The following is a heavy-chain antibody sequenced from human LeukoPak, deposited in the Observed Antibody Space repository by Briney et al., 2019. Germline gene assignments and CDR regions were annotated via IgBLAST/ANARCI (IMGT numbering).Heavy chain of an antibody. CDR3: ARVGRYQLLHGFDY. Sequence: PSETLSLTCTVSGYAISSGYYWGWIRQPPGKGLEWIGSIYHSGSTYYNPSLKSRATISVDTSKNQFSLKLSSVTAADTAVYYCARVGRYQLLHGFDYWGQGTLVTVSS. J-gene: IGHJ4*02. V-gene: IGHV4-38-2*02. CDR2: IYHSGST. CDR1: GYAISSGYY. D-gene: IGHD2-2*01.